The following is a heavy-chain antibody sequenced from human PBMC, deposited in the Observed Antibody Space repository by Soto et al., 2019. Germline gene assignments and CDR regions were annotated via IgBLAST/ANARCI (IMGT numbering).Heavy chain of an antibody. Sequence: LRLSWSASGXTFRNYDMSWVRQAPGKGLEGVSDINDSGGKRYYADSVKGRFTISRDNSKNTLYLQMTSLRVEDTAVYYCAKPHYDVWSGFSPFGGMDVWGQGTTVTVSS. CDR3: AKPHYDVWSGFSPFGGMDV. D-gene: IGHD3-3*01. V-gene: IGHV3-23*01. J-gene: IGHJ6*02. CDR1: GXTFRNYD. CDR2: INDSGGKR.